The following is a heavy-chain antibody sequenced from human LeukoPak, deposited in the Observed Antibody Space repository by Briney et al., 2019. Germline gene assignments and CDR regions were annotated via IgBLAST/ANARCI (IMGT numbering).Heavy chain of an antibody. CDR2: ISYDGSNK. D-gene: IGHD3-22*01. CDR1: GFTFSSYA. V-gene: IGHV3-30*01. CDR3: ARDYYDSSGYEYPDY. Sequence: GGSLRLSCAASGFTFSSYAMHWVRQAPGKGLEWVAVISYDGSNKYYADSVKGRFTISRDNSKNTLYLQMNSLGAEDTAVYYCARDYYDSSGYEYPDYWGQGTLVTVSS. J-gene: IGHJ4*02.